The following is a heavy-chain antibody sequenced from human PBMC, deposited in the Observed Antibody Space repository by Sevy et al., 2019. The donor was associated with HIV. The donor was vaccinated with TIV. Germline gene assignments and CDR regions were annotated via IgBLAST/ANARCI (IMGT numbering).Heavy chain of an antibody. V-gene: IGHV3-23*01. D-gene: IGHD3-22*01. J-gene: IGHJ4*02. CDR3: ATAPENVHYYDSSGSLFDN. Sequence: GGSLRLSCAASGFTFSNYAMGWVCQAPGKGPEWVSTISTSSSSKYYADSVKGRFNNSSDNSHNTLSLQMNSTRADDTAVYRCATAPENVHYYDSSGSLFDNWGQGTLVTVSS. CDR1: GFTFSNYA. CDR2: ISTSSSSK.